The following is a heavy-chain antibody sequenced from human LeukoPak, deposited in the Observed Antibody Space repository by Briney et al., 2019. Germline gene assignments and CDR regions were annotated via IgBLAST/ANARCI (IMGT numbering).Heavy chain of an antibody. CDR1: GFTYSSYG. CDR3: AKAYQGYCSGGSCHSIPPV. J-gene: IGHJ4*02. Sequence: PGRSLRLSCAASGFTYSSYGMHWVRHAPGKGLEGVAVIRYDGSNKYYADSVECRFTISRDHSKNTLHRQMNSLRAEETAVYYCAKAYQGYCSGGSCHSIPPVWGQGTLVTVSS. D-gene: IGHD2-15*01. CDR2: IRYDGSNK. V-gene: IGHV3-30*02.